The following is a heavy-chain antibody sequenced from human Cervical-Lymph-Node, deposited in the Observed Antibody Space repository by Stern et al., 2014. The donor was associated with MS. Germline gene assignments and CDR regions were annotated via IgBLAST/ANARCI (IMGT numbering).Heavy chain of an antibody. CDR1: GFTFSNYA. Sequence: EVQLVQSGGGLVQPGGSLRLSCAPSGFTFSNYAMSWIRQAPGKGLEWISSISGSVGNTFYADSVKGRFTISRDNSKNTLEMQMNSLRAEDSALYYCTKGFTVTGTGYGVDVWGQGTTVTVSS. CDR3: TKGFTVTGTGYGVDV. J-gene: IGHJ6*02. V-gene: IGHV3-23*04. D-gene: IGHD6-19*01. CDR2: ISGSVGNT.